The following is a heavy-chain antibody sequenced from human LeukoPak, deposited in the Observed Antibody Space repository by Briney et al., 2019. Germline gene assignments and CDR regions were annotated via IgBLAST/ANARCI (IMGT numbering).Heavy chain of an antibody. Sequence: GGSLRLSCAASGFPHSSYDMSWVRQAPGKGLEWVSAISGSGGSTYYADSVKGRFTISRDNYKNTLYLQMNSLRAEDTAVYYCAKGYDILTGYQSWFDPWGQGTLVTVSS. J-gene: IGHJ5*02. D-gene: IGHD3-9*01. V-gene: IGHV3-23*01. CDR3: AKGYDILTGYQSWFDP. CDR2: ISGSGGST. CDR1: GFPHSSYD.